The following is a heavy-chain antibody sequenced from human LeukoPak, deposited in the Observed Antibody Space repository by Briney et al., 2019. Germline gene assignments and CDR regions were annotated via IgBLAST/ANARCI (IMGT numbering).Heavy chain of an antibody. CDR1: GGTFSSYA. CDR2: IIPIFGTA. CDR3: ARDIVPAAVNWFDP. D-gene: IGHD2-2*01. V-gene: IGHV1-69*01. Sequence: SVKVSCKAPGGTFSSYAISWVRQAPGQGLEWMGGIIPIFGTANYAQKFQGRVTITADESTSTAYMELSSLRSEDTAVYYCARDIVPAAVNWFDPWGQGTLVTVSS. J-gene: IGHJ5*02.